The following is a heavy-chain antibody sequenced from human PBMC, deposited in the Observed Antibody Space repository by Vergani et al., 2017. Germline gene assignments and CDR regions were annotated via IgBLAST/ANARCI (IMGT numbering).Heavy chain of an antibody. CDR2: IIPVLGKT. Sequence: QVQLVQSGAEVKKPGSSVKVSCKASGATFRSNTISWVRQVPGQGFEWMGRIIPVLGKTKYAQDFQGRLTITADTSTSTAYMELTSLGSQDTAVYYCAGDPRRYGGDPEDYYDGMDVGGQGTTLTDSS. D-gene: IGHD2-21*02. V-gene: IGHV1-69*08. J-gene: IGHJ6*02. CDR1: GATFRSNT. CDR3: AGDPRRYGGDPEDYYDGMDV.